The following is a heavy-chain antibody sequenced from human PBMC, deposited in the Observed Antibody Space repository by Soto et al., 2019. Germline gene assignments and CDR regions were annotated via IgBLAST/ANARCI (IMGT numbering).Heavy chain of an antibody. CDR1: GFSLSTSGVG. V-gene: IGHV2-5*02. Sequence: QITLKESGPTLVKPTQTLTLTCTFSGFSLSTSGVGVGWIRQPPGKALEWLALIYWDDDKRYSPSLKSRLTIPKHNHNTPAVPTNTHMDPGDTAPYYCAHMTLSSRLGGTSYYHGMDVCGQGTTVTVSS. CDR3: AHMTLSSRLGGTSYYHGMDV. D-gene: IGHD6-13*01. CDR2: IYWDDDK. J-gene: IGHJ6*02.